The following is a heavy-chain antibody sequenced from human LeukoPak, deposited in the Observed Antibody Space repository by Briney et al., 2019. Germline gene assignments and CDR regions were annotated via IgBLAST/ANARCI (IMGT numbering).Heavy chain of an antibody. D-gene: IGHD1-26*01. CDR1: GYSFITYH. CDR2: LKLYDGSI. Sequence: ASVKVSCKTSGYSFITYHIHWVRQAPGQGLEWMGVLKLYDGSISHSQKFQGRVTMTSDTSTSTVYMELSSLRSEDTAVYFCARDGGSFSYNTDVWSQGTTVTVSS. J-gene: IGHJ6*02. CDR3: ARDGGSFSYNTDV. V-gene: IGHV1-46*01.